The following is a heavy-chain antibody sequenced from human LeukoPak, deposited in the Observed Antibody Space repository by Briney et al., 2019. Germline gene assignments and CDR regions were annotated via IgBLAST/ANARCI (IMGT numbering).Heavy chain of an antibody. CDR2: IIPIFGIA. Sequence: SVKVSCKAPGGTFSSYAISWVGQAPGQGLEWMGRIIPIFGIANYAQKFQGRVTITADKSTSTAYMELSSLRSEDTAVHYCARDDYCSGGSCYGWFDPWGQGTLVTVSS. V-gene: IGHV1-69*04. CDR1: GGTFSSYA. CDR3: ARDDYCSGGSCYGWFDP. D-gene: IGHD2-15*01. J-gene: IGHJ5*02.